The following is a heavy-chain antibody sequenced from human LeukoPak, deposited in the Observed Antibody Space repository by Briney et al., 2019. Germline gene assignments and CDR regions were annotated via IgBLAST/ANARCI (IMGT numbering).Heavy chain of an antibody. CDR2: IYVSGNT. J-gene: IGHJ5*02. CDR3: ARDHGWSGFNWFDP. CDR1: GDSISEYY. V-gene: IGHV4-59*01. D-gene: IGHD3-3*01. Sequence: SETLSLTCSVSGDSISEYYWSWIRQPPGKGLEWIGYIYVSGNTNYNPSLKSRVTLSLDTSKNQFSLKMTSVTAADTAIYCCARDHGWSGFNWFDPWGQGTLVTASS.